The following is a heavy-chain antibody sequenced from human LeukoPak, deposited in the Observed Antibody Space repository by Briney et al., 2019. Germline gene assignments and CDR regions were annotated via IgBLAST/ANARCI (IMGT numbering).Heavy chain of an antibody. J-gene: IGHJ5*02. V-gene: IGHV1-2*02. CDR1: GYTFTGYY. CDR2: INPNSGGT. Sequence: ASVKVSCKASGYTFTGYYMHWVRQAPGQGLEWMGWINPNSGGTNYAQKFQGRVTMTRDTSISTAYMELSRLRSADTAVYYCARAARIAAAGTSWFDPWGQGTLVTVSS. D-gene: IGHD6-13*01. CDR3: ARAARIAAAGTSWFDP.